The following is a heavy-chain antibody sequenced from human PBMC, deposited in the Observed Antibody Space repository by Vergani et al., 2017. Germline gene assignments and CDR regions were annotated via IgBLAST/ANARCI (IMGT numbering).Heavy chain of an antibody. V-gene: IGHV4-59*08. CDR2: IYYSGST. CDR1: GGSISSYY. CDR3: ARHLNWDHPAFDY. Sequence: QVQLQESGPGLVKPSETLSLTCTVSGGSISSYYWSWIRQPPGKGLEWIGYIYYSGSTYYNPSLKSRVTISVDTSKNQFSLKLSSVTAADTAVYYCARHLNWDHPAFDYWGQGTLVTVAS. J-gene: IGHJ4*02. D-gene: IGHD1-1*01.